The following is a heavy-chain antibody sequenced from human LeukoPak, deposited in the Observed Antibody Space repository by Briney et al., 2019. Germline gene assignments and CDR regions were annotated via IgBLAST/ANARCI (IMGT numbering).Heavy chain of an antibody. CDR2: SYWDDDK. D-gene: IGHD3-9*01. Sequence: SGPTLVKPTQTLTLTCTFSGFSLSTDGGGVGWIRQPPGKALEWLALSYWDDDKRYSPSLKSRLTITKDTSKNQVVLTMTNMDPVDTATYYCAHSLKSYDILTGYYNPYFDYWGRGTLVTFSS. V-gene: IGHV2-5*02. CDR3: AHSLKSYDILTGYYNPYFDY. CDR1: GFSLSTDGGG. J-gene: IGHJ4*02.